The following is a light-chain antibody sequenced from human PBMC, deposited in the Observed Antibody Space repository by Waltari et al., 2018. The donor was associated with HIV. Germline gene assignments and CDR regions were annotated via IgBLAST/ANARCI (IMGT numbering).Light chain of an antibody. Sequence: QPALTQPASVSGPPGQSTTIPCTGTSSAFGFFNYVSWYQQFPAKDPKAIIYEVSRRPSGVSNRFSGSKSGSTASRTISGLQAEDEGDYYCTSYTANDTLVFGGGTKVTVL. CDR1: SSAFGFFNY. J-gene: IGLJ2*01. CDR3: TSYTANDTLV. V-gene: IGLV2-14*01. CDR2: EVS.